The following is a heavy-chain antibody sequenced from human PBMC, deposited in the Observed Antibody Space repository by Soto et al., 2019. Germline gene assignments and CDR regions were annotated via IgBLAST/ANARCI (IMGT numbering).Heavy chain of an antibody. V-gene: IGHV4-39*01. CDR2: IYYSGST. J-gene: IGHJ5*02. D-gene: IGHD6-19*01. Sequence: QLQLQESGPGLVKPSETLSLTCTVSGGSISSSSYDWGWIRQPPGQGLEWIGSIYYSGSTFYNAFQQRRVNISVDTSKNQSSLKLTDVTAADTAVYYFARRYTSGWDDWIDPWGQGTLVAVSS. CDR3: ARRYTSGWDDWIDP. CDR1: GGSISSSSYD.